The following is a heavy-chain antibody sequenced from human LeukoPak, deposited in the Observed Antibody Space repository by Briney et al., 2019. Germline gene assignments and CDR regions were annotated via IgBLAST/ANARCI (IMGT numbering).Heavy chain of an antibody. Sequence: SETLSLTCTVSGGSISSGGYYWGWIRQPPGKGREWIVYIYHSGSTYYNPSLKSRVTISVDRSKNQFSLKLSSVTAADTAVYYCSRARDFWSGYLDYWGQGTLVTVSS. CDR3: SRARDFWSGYLDY. CDR2: IYHSGST. D-gene: IGHD3-3*01. J-gene: IGHJ4*02. CDR1: GGSISSGGYY. V-gene: IGHV4-30-2*01.